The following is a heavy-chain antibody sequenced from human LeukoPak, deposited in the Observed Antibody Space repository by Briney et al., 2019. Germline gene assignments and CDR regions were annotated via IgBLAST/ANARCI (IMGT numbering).Heavy chain of an antibody. J-gene: IGHJ6*03. Sequence: ASVKVSCKASGYTFTGYYIHWVRQAPGQGLEWMGWINPNSGGTNYAQKFQGRVTMTRDTSTSTAYMEVSRLRSDDTAVYYCARFSGAFYYYYMGVWGKGTTVTVSS. CDR2: INPNSGGT. CDR1: GYTFTGYY. D-gene: IGHD1-26*01. V-gene: IGHV1-2*02. CDR3: ARFSGAFYYYYMGV.